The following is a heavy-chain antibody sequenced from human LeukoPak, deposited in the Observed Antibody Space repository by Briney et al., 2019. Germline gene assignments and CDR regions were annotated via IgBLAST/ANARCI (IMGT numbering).Heavy chain of an antibody. CDR1: GGSFSGYY. CDR3: ARGRGVVVLHYFDY. D-gene: IGHD2-21*01. CDR2: INHSGST. V-gene: IGHV4-34*01. J-gene: IGHJ4*02. Sequence: SETLSLTCAVYGGSFSGYYWSWIRQPPGKGLEWIGEINHSGSTNYNPSLKSRVTISVDTSKNQFSLKLSSVTAADTAVYYCARGRGVVVLHYFDYWGQGTLVTVSS.